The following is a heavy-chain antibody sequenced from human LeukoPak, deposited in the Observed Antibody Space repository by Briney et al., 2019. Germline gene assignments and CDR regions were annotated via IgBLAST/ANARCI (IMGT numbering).Heavy chain of an antibody. D-gene: IGHD5-12*01. Sequence: PGGSLRLSCAASGFIFSNYGMHWVRQAPGKGLEWVAVISYDGSFKYYVDSVKGRFTISRDNSKNTLFLKMNSLSAEDTAVYYCAKGQRRHVDIVATIPFDYWGQGTLVTVSS. V-gene: IGHV3-30*18. CDR2: ISYDGSFK. CDR1: GFIFSNYG. J-gene: IGHJ4*02. CDR3: AKGQRRHVDIVATIPFDY.